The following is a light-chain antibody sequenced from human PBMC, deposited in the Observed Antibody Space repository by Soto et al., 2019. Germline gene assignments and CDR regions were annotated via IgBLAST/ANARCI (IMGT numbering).Light chain of an antibody. Sequence: SPGAVSLSKRERATLSCRASQSVSNNNLTWYRRKPGQSRRHLISGASNRATGIPDRFTGSGSGTDFTLFFCTPEPEDSAVYYCQQYGISSWTSC. J-gene: IGKJ1*01. CDR3: QQYGISSWT. CDR2: GAS. V-gene: IGKV3-20*01. CDR1: QSVSNNN.